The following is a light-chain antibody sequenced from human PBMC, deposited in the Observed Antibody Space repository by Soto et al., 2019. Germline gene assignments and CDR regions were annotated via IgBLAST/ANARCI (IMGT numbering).Light chain of an antibody. J-gene: IGKJ5*01. CDR3: HQLNIWPIT. Sequence: DTRVRESTTTVPTSVGDKITITXRASQTISTWMAWYQQKPGKAPKLLIYAASTLQSGVPSRFSGSRSGTDFTLTISSLQPEDFATYYCHQLNIWPITYAQGTRTEI. CDR2: AAS. CDR1: QTISTW. V-gene: IGKV1-5*01.